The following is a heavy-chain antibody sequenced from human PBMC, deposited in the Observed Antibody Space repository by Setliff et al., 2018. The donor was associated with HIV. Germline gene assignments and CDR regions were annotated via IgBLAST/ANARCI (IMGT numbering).Heavy chain of an antibody. CDR1: GFTFSSYE. D-gene: IGHD1-1*01. Sequence: PGGSLRLSCAASGFTFSSYEMNWVRQAPGKGLEWVSYISSSGSTIYYADSVKGRFTLSRDNSKNTVYLQMTSLRAEDTAVYYCARSPGMFDYWGQGTPVTVSS. J-gene: IGHJ4*02. CDR3: ARSPGMFDY. V-gene: IGHV3-48*03. CDR2: ISSSGSTI.